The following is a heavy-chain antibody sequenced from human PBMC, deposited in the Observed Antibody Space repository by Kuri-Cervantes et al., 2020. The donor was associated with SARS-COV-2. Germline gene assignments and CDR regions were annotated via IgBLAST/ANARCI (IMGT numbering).Heavy chain of an antibody. Sequence: GGSLRLSCAASGFTFSGHWIHWVRQAPGKGLVWVSRINPDGSYTNNADSVKGRFTLSRDNAKNMLFLQMNSLRAEDTAVYYCAKDASTGYILTGHVVDYWGQGTLVTVSS. J-gene: IGHJ4*02. D-gene: IGHD3-9*01. V-gene: IGHV3-74*01. CDR2: INPDGSYT. CDR3: AKDASTGYILTGHVVDY. CDR1: GFTFSGHW.